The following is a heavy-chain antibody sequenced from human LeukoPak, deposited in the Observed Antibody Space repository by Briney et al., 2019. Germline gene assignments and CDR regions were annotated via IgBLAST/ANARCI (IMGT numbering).Heavy chain of an antibody. V-gene: IGHV1-69*04. CDR1: GGTFISYA. Sequence: AAVKVSFKASGGTFISYAISWVRQAPGQGLEWMGRIIPIFGIANYAQKFQGRVTITADKSTSTAYMELSSLRSEDTAVYYCARQAGTVEMAYFDYWGQGTLVTVSS. CDR2: IIPIFGIA. CDR3: ARQAGTVEMAYFDY. J-gene: IGHJ4*02. D-gene: IGHD5-24*01.